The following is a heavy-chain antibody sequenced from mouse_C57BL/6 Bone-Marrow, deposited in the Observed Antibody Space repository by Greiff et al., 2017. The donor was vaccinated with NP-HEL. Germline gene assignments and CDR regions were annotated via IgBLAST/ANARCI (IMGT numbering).Heavy chain of an antibody. CDR3: ANCYYYAMDY. CDR2: ISSGSSTI. Sequence: EVQLVESGGGLVKPGGSLKLSCAASGFTFSDYGMHWVRQAPEKGLEWVAYISSGSSTIYYADTVKGRFTISRDNAKNTLFLQMTSRRSEDTAMDYCANCYYYAMDYWGQGTSVTVSS. J-gene: IGHJ4*01. CDR1: GFTFSDYG. V-gene: IGHV5-17*01.